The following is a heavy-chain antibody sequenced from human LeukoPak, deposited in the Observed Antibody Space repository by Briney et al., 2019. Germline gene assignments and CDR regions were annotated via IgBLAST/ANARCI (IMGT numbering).Heavy chain of an antibody. D-gene: IGHD5-18*01. Sequence: GGSLRLSCAASRFTFSDYWMSWVRQAPGRGLEWVANIKQDGSVKYYVDSVKGRFTISRDNAKNSLYLQMNSLRAEDTAVYYCTTVDGIPADFQHWGQGTLVTVSS. V-gene: IGHV3-7*03. CDR1: RFTFSDYW. CDR3: TTVDGIPADFQH. J-gene: IGHJ1*01. CDR2: IKQDGSVK.